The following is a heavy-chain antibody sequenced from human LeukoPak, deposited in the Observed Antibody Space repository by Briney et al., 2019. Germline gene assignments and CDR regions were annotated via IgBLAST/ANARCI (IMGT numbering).Heavy chain of an antibody. CDR3: ARNSGSYYDYHYMDV. CDR1: GYSISSGYY. J-gene: IGHJ6*03. CDR2: IYHSGST. D-gene: IGHD1-26*01. V-gene: IGHV4-38-2*02. Sequence: PSETLSLTCTVSGYSISSGYYWGWIRQPPGKGLEWIGSIYHSGSTYYNPSLKSRVTISVDTSKNQFSLKLSSVTAADTAVYYCARNSGSYYDYHYMDVWGKGTTVTVSS.